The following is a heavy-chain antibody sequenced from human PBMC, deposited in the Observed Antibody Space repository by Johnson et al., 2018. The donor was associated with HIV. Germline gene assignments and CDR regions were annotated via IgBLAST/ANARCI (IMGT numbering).Heavy chain of an antibody. V-gene: IGHV3-13*01. CDR3: AKSPGVVDPIDAFDI. Sequence: EVQLVESGGGVVQPGRSLRLSCAASGFIFSSNAMHWVRQTTGKVLQWVSGIGTAGDTYYSGSVKGRFTISRENAKNSLYLQMNSLRAEDTAVYYCAKSPGVVDPIDAFDIWGQGTMVTVSS. D-gene: IGHD2-15*01. CDR2: IGTAGDT. CDR1: GFIFSSNA. J-gene: IGHJ3*02.